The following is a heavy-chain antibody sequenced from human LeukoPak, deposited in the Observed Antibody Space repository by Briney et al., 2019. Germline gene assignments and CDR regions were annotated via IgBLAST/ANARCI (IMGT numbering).Heavy chain of an antibody. CDR2: ISAYNGNT. D-gene: IGHD6-19*01. CDR1: GYAFTSYG. Sequence: ASVKVSCKASGYAFTSYGISWVRQAPGQGLEWMGWISAYNGNTNYAQKLQGRVTMTTDTSTSTAYMELRSLRSDDTAVYYCARGQTRGGWYNWFDPWGQGTLVTVSS. CDR3: ARGQTRGGWYNWFDP. V-gene: IGHV1-18*01. J-gene: IGHJ5*02.